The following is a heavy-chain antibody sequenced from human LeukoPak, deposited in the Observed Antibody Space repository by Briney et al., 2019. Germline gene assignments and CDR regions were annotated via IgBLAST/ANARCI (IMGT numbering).Heavy chain of an antibody. CDR2: ISSSSSHI. J-gene: IGHJ4*02. V-gene: IGHV3-21*01. D-gene: IGHD2-8*02. CDR3: ARAVPGTGFSY. CDR1: GFTFSSCT. Sequence: GGSLRLSCAASGFTFSSCTMNWVRQAPGKGLEWVSSISSSSSHIYYADSVKGRFTISRDNAKNSLYLQMNSLRAEDTAVYYCARAVPGTGFSYWGQGTLVTVSS.